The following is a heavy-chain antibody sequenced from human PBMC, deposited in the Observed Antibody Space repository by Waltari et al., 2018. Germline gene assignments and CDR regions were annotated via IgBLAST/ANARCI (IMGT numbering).Heavy chain of an antibody. CDR2: IYSGGTT. V-gene: IGHV3-66*01. Sequence: EVQLVESGGGFVQPGGSLRLSCAASGISVNINHMSGVRQAPGKGLEWVSVIYSGGTTYYADSVKGRFTISRDNSKNTLYLQMYSLRAEDTALYYCARGYCSGGSCFYGMDVWGQGTTVTVSS. CDR1: GISVNINH. J-gene: IGHJ6*02. CDR3: ARGYCSGGSCFYGMDV. D-gene: IGHD2-15*01.